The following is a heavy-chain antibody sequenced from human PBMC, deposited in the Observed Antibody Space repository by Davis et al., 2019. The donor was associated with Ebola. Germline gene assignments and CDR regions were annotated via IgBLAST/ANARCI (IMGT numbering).Heavy chain of an antibody. CDR3: ARVGTTVTTFDY. Sequence: ASVKVSCKASGYTFTSYYMHWVRQAPGQGLEWMGIINPSGGSTGYAQKFQGRVTMTRDTSTSTVYMELSRLRSDDTAVYYCARVGTTVTTFDYWGQGTLVTVSS. D-gene: IGHD4-17*01. CDR1: GYTFTSYY. J-gene: IGHJ4*02. V-gene: IGHV1-46*01. CDR2: INPSGGST.